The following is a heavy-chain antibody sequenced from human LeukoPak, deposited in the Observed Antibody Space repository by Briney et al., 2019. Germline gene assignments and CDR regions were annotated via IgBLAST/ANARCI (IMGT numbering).Heavy chain of an antibody. CDR3: ARDGGLLPDN. CDR2: ISPDGSSR. V-gene: IGHV3-74*01. CDR1: GFPFSTYW. Sequence: GGSLRLSCAASGFPFSTYWMHWVRQPPGKGLMWVSRISPDGSSRSYAYSVKGRFIISRDNAKNTLSLQMNSLTAADTAVYYCARDGGLLPDNWGKGTLVTVSS. D-gene: IGHD2-21*02. J-gene: IGHJ4*02.